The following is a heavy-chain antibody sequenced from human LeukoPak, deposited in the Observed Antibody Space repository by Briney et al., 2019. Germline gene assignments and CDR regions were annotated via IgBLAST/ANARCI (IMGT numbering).Heavy chain of an antibody. CDR3: ARDFWGTMVRAASMDV. V-gene: IGHV1-69*10. J-gene: IGHJ6*02. Sequence: ASVKVSCKASGDAFNSHTFNWVRLAPGQGLEWVGSIIPSFGITSYAQKFKGRVTISADTSTTTAIMDLTSLRSEDTAVYYCARDFWGTMVRAASMDVWGQGTTVTVSS. D-gene: IGHD3-10*01. CDR1: GDAFNSHT. CDR2: IIPSFGIT.